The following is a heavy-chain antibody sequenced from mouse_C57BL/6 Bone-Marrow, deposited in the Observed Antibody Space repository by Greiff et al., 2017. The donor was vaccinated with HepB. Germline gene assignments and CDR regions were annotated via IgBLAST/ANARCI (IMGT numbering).Heavy chain of an antibody. CDR3: ALTGTRGVYY. V-gene: IGHV1-63*01. CDR2: IYPGGGYT. Sequence: VQLQESGAELVRPGTSVKMSCKASGYTFTNYWIGWAKQRPGHGLEWIGDIYPGGGYTNYNEKFKGKATLTADKSSSTAYMQFSSLTSEDSAIYYCALTGTRGVYYWGQGTTLTVSS. J-gene: IGHJ2*01. CDR1: GYTFTNYW. D-gene: IGHD4-1*01.